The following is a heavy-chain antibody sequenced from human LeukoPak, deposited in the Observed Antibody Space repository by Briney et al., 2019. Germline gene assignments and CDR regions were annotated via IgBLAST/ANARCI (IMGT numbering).Heavy chain of an antibody. J-gene: IGHJ4*02. Sequence: GRSLRLSCAASGFTFSSYGMNWVRQAPGKGLEWVAVISDHGSNKYYADSVKGRFTISRDNSKNTLYLQMDSLSAEDTAVYYCATDQYSSGWSFDYWGQGTLVTVSS. CDR2: ISDHGSNK. CDR3: ATDQYSSGWSFDY. V-gene: IGHV3-30*03. D-gene: IGHD6-19*01. CDR1: GFTFSSYG.